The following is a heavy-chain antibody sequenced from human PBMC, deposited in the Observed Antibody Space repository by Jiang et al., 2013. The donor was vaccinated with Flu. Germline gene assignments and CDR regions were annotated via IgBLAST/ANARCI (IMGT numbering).Heavy chain of an antibody. V-gene: IGHV1-69*06. J-gene: IGHJ5*02. CDR2: INPIFGTT. CDR1: GGTFSSFA. D-gene: IGHD2-8*02. CDR3: ARDTSGYGTAWFTH. Sequence: GAEVKKPGSSVKVSCKASGGTFSSFAINWVRQAPGQGLEWMGGINPIFGTTDYAQKLQGRVTIIADRSTSTAYMELYSLTSEDTAVYYCARDTSGYGTAWFTHWGQGTLVTVSS.